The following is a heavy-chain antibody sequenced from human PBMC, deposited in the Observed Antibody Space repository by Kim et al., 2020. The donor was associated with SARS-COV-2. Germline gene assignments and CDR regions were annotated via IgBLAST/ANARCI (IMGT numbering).Heavy chain of an antibody. D-gene: IGHD5-12*01. CDR2: IYYSGST. V-gene: IGHV4-61*01. CDR1: GGSVSSGSYY. J-gene: IGHJ5*02. Sequence: SETLSLTCTVSGGSVSSGSYYWSWIQQPPGKGLEWIGYIYYSGSTNYNPSLKSRVTISVDTSKNQFSLKLSSVTAADTAVYYCARALWDGYNPNWFDPWGQGTLVTVSS. CDR3: ARALWDGYNPNWFDP.